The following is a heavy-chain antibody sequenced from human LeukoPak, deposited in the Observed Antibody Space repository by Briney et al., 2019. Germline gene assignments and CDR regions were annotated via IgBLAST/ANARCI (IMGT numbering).Heavy chain of an antibody. Sequence: SETLSLTCAVYGGSFSGYYWSWIRQPPGKWLEWIGEINHSGSTNYNPSLKSRVTISVDTSKNQFSLKLSSVTAADTAVYYCAGNRGLGRDYWGQGTLVTVSS. V-gene: IGHV4-34*01. CDR2: INHSGST. J-gene: IGHJ4*02. D-gene: IGHD4-23*01. CDR1: GGSFSGYY. CDR3: AGNRGLGRDY.